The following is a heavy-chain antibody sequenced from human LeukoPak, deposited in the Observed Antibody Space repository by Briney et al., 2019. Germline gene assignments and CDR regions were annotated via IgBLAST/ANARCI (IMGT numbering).Heavy chain of an antibody. CDR3: ARAAVEMATIHFDY. CDR1: GGTFSSYA. Sequence: GASVTVSCKASGGTFSSYAISWVRQAPGQGLEWMGRIIPIFGTANYAQKFQGRVTITADKSTSTAYMELSSLRSEDTAVYYCARAAVEMATIHFDYWGQGTLVTVSS. D-gene: IGHD5-24*01. CDR2: IIPIFGTA. V-gene: IGHV1-69*06. J-gene: IGHJ4*02.